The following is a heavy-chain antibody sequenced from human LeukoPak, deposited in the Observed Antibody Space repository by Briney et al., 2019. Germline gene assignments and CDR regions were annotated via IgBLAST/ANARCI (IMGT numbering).Heavy chain of an antibody. V-gene: IGHV1-69*13. Sequence: SVKVSCKASGGTFSSYAISWVRQAPGQGLEWMGGIIPIFGTANYAQKFQGRVTITADESTSTAYMELSSLRSEDTAVYYCAREGWELIDAFDIWGQGTMVTVSS. CDR2: IIPIFGTA. D-gene: IGHD1-26*01. J-gene: IGHJ3*02. CDR1: GGTFSSYA. CDR3: AREGWELIDAFDI.